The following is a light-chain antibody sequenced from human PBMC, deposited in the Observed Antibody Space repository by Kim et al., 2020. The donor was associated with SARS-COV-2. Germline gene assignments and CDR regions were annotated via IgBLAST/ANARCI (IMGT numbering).Light chain of an antibody. V-gene: IGLV1-44*01. Sequence: ELTQPPSASGTPGQRVTISCSGSSSNIGSNIVNWYQQLPGTAPKLLIYSNIQRPSGVPDRFSGSKSGTSASLAISGLQSEDEADYYCAAWDDSLDGVVFGGGTQLTVL. CDR2: SNI. CDR3: AAWDDSLDGVV. J-gene: IGLJ2*01. CDR1: SSNIGSNI.